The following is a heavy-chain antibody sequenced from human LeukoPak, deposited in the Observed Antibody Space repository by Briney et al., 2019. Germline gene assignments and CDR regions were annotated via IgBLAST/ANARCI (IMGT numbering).Heavy chain of an antibody. V-gene: IGHV3-23*01. CDR2: ISGSGGNT. J-gene: IGHJ4*02. CDR3: AKDLVVVSYFDY. CDR1: GFTFSSSA. D-gene: IGHD3-22*01. Sequence: GGSLRLSCAASGFTFSSSAMSWVRQVPGKGLEWVSAISGSGGNTYYADSVKGRFTISRDNSKNTLYLQMNSLRAEDTAVYYCAKDLVVVSYFDYWGQGTLVTVSS.